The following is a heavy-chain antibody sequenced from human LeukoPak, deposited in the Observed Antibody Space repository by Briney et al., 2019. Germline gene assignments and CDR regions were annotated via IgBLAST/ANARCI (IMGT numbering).Heavy chain of an antibody. V-gene: IGHV3-7*01. Sequence: GGSLRLSCAASGFTFSTYWMNWFRQTPGKGLEWVAKIKADGGEKDHVASVKGRFTISRDNSKNTLYLQMNSLRVEDTAVYYCASAWHLGIVVVMLDSWGQGTLVTVSS. CDR1: GFTFSTYW. D-gene: IGHD3-22*01. J-gene: IGHJ4*02. CDR2: IKADGGEK. CDR3: ASAWHLGIVVVMLDS.